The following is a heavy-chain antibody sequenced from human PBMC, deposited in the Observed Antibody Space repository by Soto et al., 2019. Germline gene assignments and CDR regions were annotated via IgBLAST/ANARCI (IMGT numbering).Heavy chain of an antibody. CDR2: IYYSGST. CDR3: ASGHQRQLWNRDDPYYFDY. CDR1: GGSISSSSYY. J-gene: IGHJ4*02. Sequence: QLQLQESGPGLVKPSETLSLTCTVSGGSISSSSYYWGWIRQPPGKGLEWIGSIYYSGSTYYNPSLKSRVTLSVDPSKNQFALKLSSLTAADTAVYYCASGHQRQLWNRDDPYYFDYWGQGTLVTVSS. V-gene: IGHV4-39*01. D-gene: IGHD5-18*01.